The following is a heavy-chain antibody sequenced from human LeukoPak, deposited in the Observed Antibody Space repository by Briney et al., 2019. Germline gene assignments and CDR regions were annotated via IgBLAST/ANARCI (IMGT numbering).Heavy chain of an antibody. CDR1: GFTVSTNY. D-gene: IGHD6-13*01. V-gene: IGHV3-66*01. CDR2: IYSGGTT. CDR3: ARDSRSAAAF. Sequence: PGGSLRLSCAASGFTVSTNYMSWVRLAPGKGLEWVSVIYSGGTTYYADSVKGRFTISRDYSKNTLYLQMNTLRAEDTAIYYCARDSRSAAAFWGRGTQVTVSS. J-gene: IGHJ4*02.